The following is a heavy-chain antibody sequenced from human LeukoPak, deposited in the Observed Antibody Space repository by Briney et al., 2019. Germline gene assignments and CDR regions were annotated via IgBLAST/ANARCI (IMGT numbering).Heavy chain of an antibody. D-gene: IGHD3-22*01. J-gene: IGHJ4*02. CDR1: GGSISSSNW. CDR2: IYHSGSA. Sequence: PSETLSLTCAVSGGSISSSNWWSWARQPPGKGLEWIGEIYHSGSANYNPSLKSRVTISVDKSKNQFSLRLSYVTAADTAVYYCASAGHDGIGYKVCWGQGTLVTVSS. V-gene: IGHV4-4*02. CDR3: ASAGHDGIGYKVC.